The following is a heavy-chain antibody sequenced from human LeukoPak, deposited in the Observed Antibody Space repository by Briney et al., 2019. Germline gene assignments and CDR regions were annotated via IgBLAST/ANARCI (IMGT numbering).Heavy chain of an antibody. CDR3: ARNGDSSSVVD. Sequence: SGTLSLTCAVSGGSISSGNWWSWICQTPGKGLEWIGEIYHSGDTVYNPPLKSRVTISVDNSKNQFSLKLTSVTAADTAVYYCARNGDSSSVVDWGQGTLVTVSS. V-gene: IGHV4-4*02. J-gene: IGHJ4*02. CDR1: GGSISSGNW. D-gene: IGHD4-17*01. CDR2: IYHSGDT.